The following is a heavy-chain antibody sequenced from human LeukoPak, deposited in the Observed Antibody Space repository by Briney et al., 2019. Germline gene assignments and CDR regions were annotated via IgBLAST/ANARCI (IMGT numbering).Heavy chain of an antibody. CDR2: INPNSGGT. Sequence: ASVKVSCKASGYTFTCYYMHWVRQAPGQGLEWMGWINPNSGGTNYAQKFQGRVTMTRDTSISTAYMELSRLRSDDTAVYYCARVGDDILTGYYSYFDYWGQGTLVTVSS. CDR1: GYTFTCYY. J-gene: IGHJ4*02. CDR3: ARVGDDILTGYYSYFDY. V-gene: IGHV1-2*02. D-gene: IGHD3-9*01.